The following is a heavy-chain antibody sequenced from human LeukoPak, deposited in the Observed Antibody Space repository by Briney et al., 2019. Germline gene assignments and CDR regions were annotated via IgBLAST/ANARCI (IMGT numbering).Heavy chain of an antibody. J-gene: IGHJ4*02. V-gene: IGHV3-23*01. D-gene: IGHD6-13*01. CDR2: ISGSGDST. Sequence: GGSLRLSRAVSGFTFSSYAMSWVRQAPGKGLEWVSAISGSGDSTDYADSVKGRFTISRDNPKNTQYLQMNSLRAEDTAVYYCAKVMIVAAAGNGYYFDYWGQGGIATVSS. CDR1: GFTFSSYA. CDR3: AKVMIVAAAGNGYYFDY.